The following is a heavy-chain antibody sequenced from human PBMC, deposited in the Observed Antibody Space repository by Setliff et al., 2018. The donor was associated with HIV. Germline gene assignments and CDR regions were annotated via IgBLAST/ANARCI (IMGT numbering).Heavy chain of an antibody. V-gene: IGHV1-69*05. D-gene: IGHD3-16*01. J-gene: IGHJ4*02. CDR3: ARAAPGGGNDYFGY. CDR2: IIPSFGAT. Sequence: SVKVSCKASGGSFKSYAISWVRQVSGQGFEWMGRIIPSFGATNYAQKFQGRLTFSRDTSATTAHVEVNSLTSEDTAVYYCARAAPGGGNDYFGYWGQGALVTVSS. CDR1: GGSFKSYA.